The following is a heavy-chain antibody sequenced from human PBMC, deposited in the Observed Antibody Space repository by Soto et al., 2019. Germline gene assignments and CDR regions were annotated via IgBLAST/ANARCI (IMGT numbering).Heavy chain of an antibody. D-gene: IGHD3-9*01. CDR2: ISGGGSST. V-gene: IGHV3-23*04. Sequence: EVPLVESGGGFVQPGESLRLSCAASGFTFSLSAMSWVRQAPGRGLEWVSSISGGGSSTDYAESVKGRFTISRDNSKNTVHLQKNSLRAEDTAVYYCARGPEYDILTGCDFWGLGALVTVSS. CDR3: ARGPEYDILTGCDF. J-gene: IGHJ4*02. CDR1: GFTFSLSA.